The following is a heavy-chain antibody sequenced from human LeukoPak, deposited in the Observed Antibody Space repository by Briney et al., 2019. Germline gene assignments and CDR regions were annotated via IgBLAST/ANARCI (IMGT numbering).Heavy chain of an antibody. D-gene: IGHD2-15*01. J-gene: IGHJ4*02. CDR1: GGTFSSYT. CDR3: AVVGYCSGGSCPPY. V-gene: IGHV1-69*02. Sequence: AASVKVSCKASGGTFSSYTISWVRQAPGQGLEWMGRIIPILGIANSAQKFQGRVTITADKSTSTAYMELSSLRSEDTAVYYCAVVGYCSGGSCPPYWGQGTLVTVPS. CDR2: IIPILGIA.